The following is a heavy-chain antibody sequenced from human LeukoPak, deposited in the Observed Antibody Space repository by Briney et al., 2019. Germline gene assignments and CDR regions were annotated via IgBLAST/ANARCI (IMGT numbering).Heavy chain of an antibody. CDR1: GGSISSYY. Sequence: SETLSLTCTASGGSISSYYWSWIRQPPGKGLEWIGYTYYSGSTNYNPSLKSRVTISVDTSKNQFSLKLSSVTAADTAVYYCARTAVATTFDYWGQGTLVTVSS. CDR3: ARTAVATTFDY. J-gene: IGHJ4*02. CDR2: TYYSGST. V-gene: IGHV4-59*01. D-gene: IGHD5-12*01.